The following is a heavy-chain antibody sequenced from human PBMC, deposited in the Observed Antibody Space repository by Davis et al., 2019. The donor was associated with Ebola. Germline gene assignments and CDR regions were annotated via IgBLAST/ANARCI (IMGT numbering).Heavy chain of an antibody. J-gene: IGHJ4*02. D-gene: IGHD6-19*01. V-gene: IGHV3-30-3*01. CDR2: ISYDGSDK. Sequence: SCKASGYTFTGYYMHWVRQAPGKGLEWMAVISYDGSDKYYADSVKGRFTISRDNSKNTLYLQMNSLRAEDTALYYCAREARGYSSGCFDYWGQGTLVTVSS. CDR1: GYTFTGYY. CDR3: AREARGYSSGCFDY.